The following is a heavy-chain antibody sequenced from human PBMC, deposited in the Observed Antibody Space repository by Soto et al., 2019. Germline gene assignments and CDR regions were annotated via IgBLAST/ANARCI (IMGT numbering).Heavy chain of an antibody. V-gene: IGHV4-4*07. D-gene: IGHD3-3*01. CDR2: IYTSGST. CDR1: CGSISSYY. Sequence: SEPLSLTCTVSCGSISSYYWSWIRQPAGKGLEWIGRIYTSGSTNYNPSLKSRVTMSVDTSKNQFSLKLSSVTAADTAVYYCASTFYDFWSGTYGRDGCGQGTTVTV. J-gene: IGHJ6*02. CDR3: ASTFYDFWSGTYGRDG.